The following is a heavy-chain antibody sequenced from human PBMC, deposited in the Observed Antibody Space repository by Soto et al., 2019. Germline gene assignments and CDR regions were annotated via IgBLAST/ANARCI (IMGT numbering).Heavy chain of an antibody. J-gene: IGHJ6*02. D-gene: IGHD2-15*01. CDR3: ARVPPPSSGGSCYSAYYYGMDV. CDR1: GGSISSGDYY. CDR2: IYYSGST. V-gene: IGHV4-30-4*01. Sequence: QVQLQESGPGLVKPSQTLSLTCTVSGGSISSGDYYWSWIRQPPGKGLEWIGYIYYSGSTYYNPSLKSRVTISVDTSKNQFSLKLSSVTAADTAVYYCARVPPPSSGGSCYSAYYYGMDVWGQGTTVTVSS.